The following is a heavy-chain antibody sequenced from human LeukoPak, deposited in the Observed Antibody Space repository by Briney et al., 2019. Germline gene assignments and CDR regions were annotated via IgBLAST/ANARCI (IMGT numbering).Heavy chain of an antibody. Sequence: KSGGSLRLSCAASGFTFSDYYMSWIRQAPGKGLEGVSYISSSGSTIYYADSVKGRFTISRDNAKNSLYLQMNSLRSEDTAAYYCARVYCSSTSCRKRRYYYFDYWGQGTLVTVSP. J-gene: IGHJ4*02. D-gene: IGHD2-2*01. CDR1: GFTFSDYY. CDR2: ISSSGSTI. CDR3: ARVYCSSTSCRKRRYYYFDY. V-gene: IGHV3-11*01.